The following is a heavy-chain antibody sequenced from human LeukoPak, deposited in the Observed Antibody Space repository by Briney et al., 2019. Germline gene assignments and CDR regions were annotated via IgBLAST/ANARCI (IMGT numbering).Heavy chain of an antibody. V-gene: IGHV1-69*05. CDR3: ARDFEYYFDY. Sequence: SVKVSCKASGGTFSSYAISWVQQAPGQGLEWMGGIIPIFGTANYAQKFQGRVTITTDESTSTAYMELSSLRSEDTAVYYCARDFEYYFDYWGQGTLVTVSS. CDR2: IIPIFGTA. CDR1: GGTFSSYA. J-gene: IGHJ4*02.